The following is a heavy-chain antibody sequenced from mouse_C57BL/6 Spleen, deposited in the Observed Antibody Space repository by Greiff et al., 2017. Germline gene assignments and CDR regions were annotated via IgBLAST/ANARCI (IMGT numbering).Heavy chain of an antibody. D-gene: IGHD1-1*01. CDR1: GYTFTSYW. J-gene: IGHJ3*01. V-gene: IGHV1-55*01. CDR2: IYPGSGST. CDR3: AREDTTVVEGDWFAY. Sequence: QVQLQQSGAELVKPGASVKMSCKASGYTFTSYWITWVKQRPGQGLEWIGDIYPGSGSTNYNEKFKSKATLAVDTSSSAAYMQLSSLTSEDSAVYYCAREDTTVVEGDWFAYWGQGTLVTVSA.